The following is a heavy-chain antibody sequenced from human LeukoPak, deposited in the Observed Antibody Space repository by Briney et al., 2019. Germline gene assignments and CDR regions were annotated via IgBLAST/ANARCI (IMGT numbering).Heavy chain of an antibody. D-gene: IGHD1-26*01. CDR1: GYTFTSYY. CDR2: INPNSGGT. CDR3: ARGRVVGANWFDP. J-gene: IGHJ5*02. Sequence: ASVKVSCKASGYTFTSYYMHWVRQAPGQGLEWMGRINPNSGGTNYAQKFQGRVTMTRDTSISTAYMELSRLRSDDTAVYYCARGRVVGANWFDPWGQGTLVTVSS. V-gene: IGHV1-2*06.